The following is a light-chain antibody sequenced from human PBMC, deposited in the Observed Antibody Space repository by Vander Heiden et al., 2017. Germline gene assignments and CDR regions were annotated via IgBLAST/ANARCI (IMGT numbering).Light chain of an antibody. Sequence: QSALTQPRSVSRSPGQSVTISCTGTSSDVGTYNYVSWYQQHPGKAPKLIIYDVTKEPSGVPDRFSGSKSGNTASLTISGLQAEDEADYYCCSYAGSYTWVFGGGTKLTVL. V-gene: IGLV2-11*01. J-gene: IGLJ2*01. CDR1: SSDVGTYNY. CDR3: CSYAGSYTWV. CDR2: DVT.